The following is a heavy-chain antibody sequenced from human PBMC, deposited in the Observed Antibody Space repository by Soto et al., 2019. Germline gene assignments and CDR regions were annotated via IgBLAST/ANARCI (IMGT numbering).Heavy chain of an antibody. CDR3: ARDGIFGADY. Sequence: SETLSLTCTVSGGSIGSGGDYWSWIRQHPGKGLEWIGYIYYSGSTYYNPSLKSRVTISVDTSKNQFSLKLSSVTAADTAVYYCARDGIFGADYWGQGTLVTVSS. D-gene: IGHD3-3*01. J-gene: IGHJ4*02. V-gene: IGHV4-31*03. CDR1: GGSIGSGGDY. CDR2: IYYSGST.